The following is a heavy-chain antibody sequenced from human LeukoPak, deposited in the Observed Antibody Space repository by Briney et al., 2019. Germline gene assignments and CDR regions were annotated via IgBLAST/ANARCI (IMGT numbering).Heavy chain of an antibody. Sequence: GGSLRLSCAASGFTFSSYGMHRVRQAPGKGLEWVACIRYDGSNKYYADSVKGRFTISRDNVKNTLYLQMNILRAEDTALYYCAKDLHSEGGPAPDGGARAPYQSPQPTQDYWGQATLATVPS. D-gene: IGHD2-2*01. J-gene: IGHJ4*02. CDR2: IRYDGSNK. V-gene: IGHV3-30*02. CDR1: GFTFSSYG. CDR3: AKDLHSEGGPAPDGGARAPYQSPQPTQDY.